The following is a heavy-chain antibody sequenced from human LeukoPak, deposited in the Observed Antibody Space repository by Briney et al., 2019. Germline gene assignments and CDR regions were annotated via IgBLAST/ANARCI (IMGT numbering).Heavy chain of an antibody. CDR3: APLPRIAAPN. CDR1: GWSFSGYY. Sequence: SETLSLTCAVYGWSFSGYYWSWIRQPPGKGLEWIGEINHIGSTNYNPSLKSRVTIHLHTSKNQCPLQLRSVPAEDPSDDCFAPLPRIAAPNWGQGTLVTVPS. D-gene: IGHD6-13*01. V-gene: IGHV4-34*01. J-gene: IGHJ4*02. CDR2: INHIGST.